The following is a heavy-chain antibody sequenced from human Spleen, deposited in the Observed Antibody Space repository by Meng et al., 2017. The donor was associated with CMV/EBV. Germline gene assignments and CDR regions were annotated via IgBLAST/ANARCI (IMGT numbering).Heavy chain of an antibody. CDR3: ARDPWITMIVVGYYYYGMDV. V-gene: IGHV1-69*05. Sequence: SYAISWVRQAPGQVLEWLGGIIPIFGTANYAQKFQGRVTITTDESTSTAYMELSSLRSEDTAVYYCARDPWITMIVVGYYYYGMDVWGQGTTVTVSS. CDR1: SYA. D-gene: IGHD3-22*01. CDR2: IIPIFGTA. J-gene: IGHJ6*02.